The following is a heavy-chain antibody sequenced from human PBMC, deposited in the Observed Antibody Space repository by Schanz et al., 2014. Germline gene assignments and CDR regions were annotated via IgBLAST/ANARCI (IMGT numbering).Heavy chain of an antibody. CDR2: IRYDGSKK. Sequence: VQVVESGGGVVQPGGSLRLSCEASGFTFSSYGMHWVRQAPGKGLEWVTFIRYDGSKKYYVDSVKGRFTISRDNSKNTLYLQMNSLRVEDTAVYYCAKGGSSLDDWGQGTLVTVSS. D-gene: IGHD3-16*01. CDR3: AKGGSSLDD. CDR1: GFTFSSYG. V-gene: IGHV3-30*02. J-gene: IGHJ4*02.